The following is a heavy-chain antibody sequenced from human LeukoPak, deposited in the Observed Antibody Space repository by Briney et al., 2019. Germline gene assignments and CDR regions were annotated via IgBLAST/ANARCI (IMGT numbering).Heavy chain of an antibody. CDR2: ISSSSSTI. Sequence: PGGSLRLSCAASGFTFSSYSMNWVRQAPGKGLEWVSYISSSSSTIYYADSVKGRFTISRDNAKNSLYLQMNSLRDEDTAVYYCARDGYDFWSGPPPGAFDIWGQGTMVTVSS. J-gene: IGHJ3*02. D-gene: IGHD3-3*01. CDR1: GFTFSSYS. CDR3: ARDGYDFWSGPPPGAFDI. V-gene: IGHV3-48*02.